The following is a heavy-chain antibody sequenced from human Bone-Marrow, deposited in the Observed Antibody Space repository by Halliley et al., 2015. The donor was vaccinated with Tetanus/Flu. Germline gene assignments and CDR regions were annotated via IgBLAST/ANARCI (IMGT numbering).Heavy chain of an antibody. CDR2: IYYSGNT. CDR3: ARGIITGTTPFDY. J-gene: IGHJ4*02. Sequence: WIGYIYYSGNTYSKPSLKSRVPISVDTSKNQFSLKLSSVTAADTAVYWCARGIITGTTPFDYWGQGTLVTVSS. D-gene: IGHD1-20*01. V-gene: IGHV4-30-4*01.